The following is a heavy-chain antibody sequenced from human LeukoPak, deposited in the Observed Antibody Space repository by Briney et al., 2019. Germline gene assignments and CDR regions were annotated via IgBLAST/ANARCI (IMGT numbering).Heavy chain of an antibody. CDR1: GGSITSSSYY. V-gene: IGHV4-39*07. CDR3: ARYYCGGDCYLASYWYFDL. CDR2: IYYSGST. J-gene: IGHJ2*01. D-gene: IGHD2-21*02. Sequence: PSETLSLTCTVSGGSITSSSYYWGWIRQPPGKGLQWIGSIYYSGSTYYNPSLKSRVTISVDTSKNQFSLKLSSVTAADTAVYYCARYYCGGDCYLASYWYFDLWGRGTLVTVSS.